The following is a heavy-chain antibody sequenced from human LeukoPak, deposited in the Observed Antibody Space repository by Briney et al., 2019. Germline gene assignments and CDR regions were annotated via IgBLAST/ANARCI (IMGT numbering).Heavy chain of an antibody. V-gene: IGHV3-30*04. CDR3: AKGRARGVIIIFLDY. J-gene: IGHJ4*02. CDR1: GFIFSNYA. Sequence: QPGRSLRLSCAASGFIFSNYAMHWVRQAPGKGLEWVAVISYDGSSMYYGDSVKGRFTISRDNSKNTLYLQMNSLRAEDTAVYYCAKGRARGVIIIFLDYWGQGTLVTVSS. D-gene: IGHD3-10*01. CDR2: ISYDGSSM.